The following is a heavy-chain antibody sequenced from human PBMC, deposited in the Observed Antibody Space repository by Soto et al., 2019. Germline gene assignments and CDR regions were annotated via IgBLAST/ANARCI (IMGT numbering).Heavy chain of an antibody. D-gene: IGHD3-3*01. CDR2: IYYSGST. J-gene: IGHJ4*02. Sequence: QVQLQESDPGLVKPSQTLSLTCTVSGGSISSGGYYWSWIRQHPGKGLEWIGYIYYSGSTYYNPSLKRRVTISVDTSKNQFSLKLSSVTAADTAVYYCARLVARHYDFSPQYYFDYWGQGTLVTVSS. CDR1: GGSISSGGYY. CDR3: ARLVARHYDFSPQYYFDY. V-gene: IGHV4-31*03.